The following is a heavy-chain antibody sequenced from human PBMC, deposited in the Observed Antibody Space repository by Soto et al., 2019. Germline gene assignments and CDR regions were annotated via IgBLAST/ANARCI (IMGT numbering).Heavy chain of an antibody. CDR1: GFTFSSYS. D-gene: IGHD6-19*01. V-gene: IGHV3-48*02. J-gene: IGHJ5*02. Sequence: GGSLRLSCAASGFTFSSYSMNWVRQAPGKGLEWVSYISSSSRTIQYADSVRDRFTVSRDNVKNSLDLLLTSLRDEDTAVYYCVRDGSSGWNYFDLWGQGVLVTVSS. CDR3: VRDGSSGWNYFDL. CDR2: ISSSSRTI.